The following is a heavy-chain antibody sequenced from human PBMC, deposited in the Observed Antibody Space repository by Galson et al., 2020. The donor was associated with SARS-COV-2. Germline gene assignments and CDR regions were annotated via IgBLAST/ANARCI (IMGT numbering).Heavy chain of an antibody. J-gene: IGHJ6*02. V-gene: IGHV3-11*01. Sequence: GSLRLSCGASGFIFTDYYMTWIRQAPGKGLEWVSSISSSAGSIYYADSVKGRFTISRDNAKNILYLRMSSLRPDDTAVYYCARDQGGGTYYYFGMDVWGQGTTVTVSS. D-gene: IGHD1-26*01. CDR3: ARDQGGGTYYYFGMDV. CDR2: ISSSAGSI. CDR1: GFIFTDYY.